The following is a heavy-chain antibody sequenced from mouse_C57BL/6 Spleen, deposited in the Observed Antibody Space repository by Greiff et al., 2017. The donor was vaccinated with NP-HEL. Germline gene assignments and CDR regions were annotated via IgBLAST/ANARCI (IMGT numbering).Heavy chain of an antibody. V-gene: IGHV5-17*01. Sequence: EVQLVESGGGLVKPGGSLNLSCAASGFTFSDYGMHWVRQAPEKGLEWVAYISSGSSTIYYADTVKGRFTISRDNAKNTLFLQMTSLRSEDTAMYYCARRDYFDYWGQGTTLTVSS. J-gene: IGHJ2*01. CDR2: ISSGSSTI. CDR1: GFTFSDYG. CDR3: ARRDYFDY.